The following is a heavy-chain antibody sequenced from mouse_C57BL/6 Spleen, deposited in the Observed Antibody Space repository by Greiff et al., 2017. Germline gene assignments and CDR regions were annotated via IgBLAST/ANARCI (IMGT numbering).Heavy chain of an antibody. J-gene: IGHJ2*01. V-gene: IGHV1-59*01. CDR2: IDPSDSYT. Sequence: VQLQQPGAELVRPGTSVKLSCKASGYTFTSYWMHWVKQRPGQGLEWIGVIDPSDSYTNYNQKFKGKATLTVDTSSSTAYMQLSSLTSEDSAVDYCARQYYGSSCFDYWGQGTTLTVSS. CDR1: GYTFTSYW. D-gene: IGHD1-1*01. CDR3: ARQYYGSSCFDY.